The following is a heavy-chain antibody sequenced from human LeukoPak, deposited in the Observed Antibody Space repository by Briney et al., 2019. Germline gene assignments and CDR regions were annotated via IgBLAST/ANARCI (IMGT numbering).Heavy chain of an antibody. J-gene: IGHJ6*02. Sequence: PGGSLRLSCAASGFTFSSYWMYWVRQAPGKGLEWVASIKQDESEKYYGDSVKGRFAVSRDNAKNSLFLQMNSLRAEDTAVYYCARRAVAGISYCYYYGMDVWGQGTTVTVSS. CDR2: IKQDESEK. CDR1: GFTFSSYW. D-gene: IGHD6-19*01. CDR3: ARRAVAGISYCYYYGMDV. V-gene: IGHV3-7*03.